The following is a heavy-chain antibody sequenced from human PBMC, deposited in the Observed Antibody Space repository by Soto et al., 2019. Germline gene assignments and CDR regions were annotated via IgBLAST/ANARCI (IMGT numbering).Heavy chain of an antibody. D-gene: IGHD1-26*01. J-gene: IGHJ3*02. Sequence: ETLSLTCAVSGGSISSSNWWSWVRQAPGKGLEWVANIKQDGSEKYYVDSVKGRFTISRDNAKNSLYLQMNSLRAEDTAVYYCAREKWEILNAFDIWGQGTMVTVSS. V-gene: IGHV3-7*01. CDR3: AREKWEILNAFDI. CDR1: GGSISSSNW. CDR2: IKQDGSEK.